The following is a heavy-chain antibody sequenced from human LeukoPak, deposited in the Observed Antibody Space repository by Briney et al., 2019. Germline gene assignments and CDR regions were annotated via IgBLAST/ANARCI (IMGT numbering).Heavy chain of an antibody. CDR1: GGSNSSYY. J-gene: IGHJ4*02. D-gene: IGHD6-19*01. V-gene: IGHV4-4*08. CDR3: ARERVDGYFDN. CDR2: IYYSGSTSGST. Sequence: PSEALSLTCTVSGGSNSSYYWSWIRQPPGKGLEWIGYIYYSGSTSGSTNYSPSLQSRVTISLDTSRNQFSLKLNSVTAADTAVYYCARERVDGYFDNWGQGILVTVSS.